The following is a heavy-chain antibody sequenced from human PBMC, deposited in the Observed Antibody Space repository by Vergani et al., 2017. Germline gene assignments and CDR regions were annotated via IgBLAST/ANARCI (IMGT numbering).Heavy chain of an antibody. D-gene: IGHD6-6*01. CDR1: GFTFSSYS. CDR3: ARIEGSSYYYYGTDV. Sequence: EVQLVESGGGLVQPGGSLRLSCAASGFTFSSYSMNWVRQAPGKGLEWVSYISSSSSTIYYADSVKGRFTISRDNAKNSLYLQMNSLRAEDTAVYYCARIEGSSYYYYGTDVWGQGTTVTVSS. V-gene: IGHV3-48*01. CDR2: ISSSSSTI. J-gene: IGHJ6*02.